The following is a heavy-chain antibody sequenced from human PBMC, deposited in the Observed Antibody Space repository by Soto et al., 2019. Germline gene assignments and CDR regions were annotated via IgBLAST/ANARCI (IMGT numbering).Heavy chain of an antibody. V-gene: IGHV1-46*01. J-gene: IGHJ3*02. CDR3: ARDDERYIVVVPAAMVAFDI. CDR2: INPSGGST. CDR1: GYTFTSYY. Sequence: AAVMVSCKASGYTFTSYYMHWVRQARGQGLEWMGIINPSGGSTSYAQQFQGRVTMIWDTSTSTAYFQLRRLLYDATAEDYCARDDERYIVVVPAAMVAFDIWGQGTMVTVSS. D-gene: IGHD2-2*01.